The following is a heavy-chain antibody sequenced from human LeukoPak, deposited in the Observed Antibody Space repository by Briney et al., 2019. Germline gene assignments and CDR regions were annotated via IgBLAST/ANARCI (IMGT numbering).Heavy chain of an antibody. D-gene: IGHD4-11*01. CDR2: INTYNGDT. Sequence: ASVKVSCKASGYTFTSYGISWVRQAPGQGLEWMGWINTYNGDTNYAQNLQGRVTMATDTSTSTAYMELRSLRSDDTAVYYCARASQSTVTTKYFLHWGQGTLATVSS. V-gene: IGHV1-18*01. J-gene: IGHJ1*01. CDR1: GYTFTSYG. CDR3: ARASQSTVTTKYFLH.